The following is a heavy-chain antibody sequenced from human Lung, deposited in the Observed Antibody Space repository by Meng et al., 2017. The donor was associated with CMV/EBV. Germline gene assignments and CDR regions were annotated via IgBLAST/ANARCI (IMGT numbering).Heavy chain of an antibody. CDR3: ARGKDIVVVPAAYTFDY. V-gene: IGHV1-69*05. CDR1: GGTFSSYA. J-gene: IGHJ4*02. CDR2: IIPIFGTA. Sequence: SVKVSCKASGGTFSSYAISWVRQAPGQGLEWMGGIIPIFGTANYAQKFQGRVTITTDESTSTAYMELSSLRSEDTAVYYYARGKDIVVVPAAYTFDYWGQGTLVTVSS. D-gene: IGHD2-2*01.